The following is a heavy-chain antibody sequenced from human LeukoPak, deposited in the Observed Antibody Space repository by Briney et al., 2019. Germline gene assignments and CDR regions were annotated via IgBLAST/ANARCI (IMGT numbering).Heavy chain of an antibody. D-gene: IGHD1-14*01. CDR1: GLTLRLYW. Sequence: PGGSLRLSCAACGLTLRLYWMHWVRQAPGKGLVWVSYISTDGTVTTYPDSVKGRLAISRDNHKSALYLQMNSLRAEDTAVYYCVRDSNLSFDYWGQGSLVTVSS. CDR3: VRDSNLSFDY. J-gene: IGHJ4*02. CDR2: ISTDGTVT. V-gene: IGHV3-74*03.